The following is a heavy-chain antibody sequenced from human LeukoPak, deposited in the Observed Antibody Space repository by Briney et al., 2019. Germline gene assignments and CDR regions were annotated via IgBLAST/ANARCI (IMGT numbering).Heavy chain of an antibody. CDR2: IYTSGST. J-gene: IGHJ4*02. D-gene: IGHD3-10*01. V-gene: IGHV4-61*02. CDR3: ATQILLCHYY. CDR1: GGSISSGSYY. Sequence: SQTLSLTCTVSGGSISSGSYYWSWIRQPAGTGLEWIGRIYTSGSTNYNPSLKSRVTISVDTSKSQFSLKLSSVTAADTAVYYCATQILLCHYYWGQGTLVTVSS.